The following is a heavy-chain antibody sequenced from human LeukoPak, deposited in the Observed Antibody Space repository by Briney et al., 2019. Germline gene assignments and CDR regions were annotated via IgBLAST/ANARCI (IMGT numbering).Heavy chain of an antibody. CDR1: GYTFTSYD. V-gene: IGHV1-8*01. J-gene: IGHJ5*02. Sequence: ASVKVSCKASGYTFTSYDINWVRQATGQGLEWMGWMNPNSGNTGYAQKFQGRVTMTRNTSISTAYMELSSLRSEDTAVHYCARGRYCSSTSCYWYWFDPWGQGTLVTVSS. D-gene: IGHD2-2*01. CDR3: ARGRYCSSTSCYWYWFDP. CDR2: MNPNSGNT.